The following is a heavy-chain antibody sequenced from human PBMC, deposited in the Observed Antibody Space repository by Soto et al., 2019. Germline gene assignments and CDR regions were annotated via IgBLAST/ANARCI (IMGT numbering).Heavy chain of an antibody. CDR1: GGTFSSYT. V-gene: IGHV1-69*08. D-gene: IGHD2-21*02. CDR3: ARDRSGDDSGGLDY. CDR2: IIPILGIA. Sequence: QVQLVQSGAEVKKPGSSVKVSCKASGGTFSSYTISWVRQAPGQELEWMGRIIPILGIANYAQKFQGRVTITADKSTSTAYMELSSLRSEDTAVYYCARDRSGDDSGGLDYWGQGTLVTVSS. J-gene: IGHJ4*02.